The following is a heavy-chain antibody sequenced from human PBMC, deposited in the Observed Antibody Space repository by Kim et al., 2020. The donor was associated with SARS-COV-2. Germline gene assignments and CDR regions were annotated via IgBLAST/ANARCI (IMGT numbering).Heavy chain of an antibody. CDR3: ASDGTPGAHYYYYYYMDV. Sequence: GGSLRLSCAASGFTFSSYAMHWVRQAPGKGLEWVAVISYDGSNKYYADSVKGRFTISRDNSKNSLYLQMNSLRAEDTAVYYCASDGTPGAHYYYYYYMDV. J-gene: IGHJ6*03. CDR1: GFTFSSYA. V-gene: IGHV3-30*04. CDR2: ISYDGSNK. D-gene: IGHD2-15*01.